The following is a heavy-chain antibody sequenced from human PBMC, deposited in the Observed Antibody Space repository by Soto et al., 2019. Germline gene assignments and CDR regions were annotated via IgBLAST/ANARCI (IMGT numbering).Heavy chain of an antibody. Sequence: EEQLLQSGGGFVQPGGSLRLSCAASGFTFSSYWMHWVRQVPGKGLMWVSHINGDGTKISYADSVKGRFTISRDNANSTLYLEMTSLTVDDTAVYFCARDGIVYSYGYGAWGQGTRVTVSS. CDR3: ARDGIVYSYGYGA. J-gene: IGHJ4*02. CDR2: INGDGTKI. CDR1: GFTFSSYW. D-gene: IGHD5-18*01. V-gene: IGHV3-74*01.